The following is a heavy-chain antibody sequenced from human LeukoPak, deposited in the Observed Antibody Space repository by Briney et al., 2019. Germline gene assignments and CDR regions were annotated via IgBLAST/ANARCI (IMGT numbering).Heavy chain of an antibody. CDR2: IIPIFGTA. D-gene: IGHD2-2*01. CDR3: ARMLIVGVPAAPLFDYYYYMDV. Sequence: ASVKVSCKASGGTFSSYAISWVRQAPGQGLEWMGGIIPIFGTANYAQKFQGRVTITTDESTSTAYMELSSLRSEDTAVYYCARMLIVGVPAAPLFDYYYYMDVWGKGTTVTVSS. J-gene: IGHJ6*03. CDR1: GGTFSSYA. V-gene: IGHV1-69*05.